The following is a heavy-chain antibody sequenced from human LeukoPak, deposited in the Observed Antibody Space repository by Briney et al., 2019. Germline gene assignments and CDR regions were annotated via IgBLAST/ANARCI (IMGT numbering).Heavy chain of an antibody. CDR3: ASWEYDFWSGYRY. V-gene: IGHV4-39*07. CDR2: IYYSGST. CDR1: GGSISSSSYY. Sequence: SETLSLTCTVSGGSISSSSYYWGWIRQPPGKGLEWIGSIYYSGSTYYNPSLKSRVTISVDTSKNQFSLKLSSVTAADTAVYYCASWEYDFWSGYRYWGQGTLVTVSS. D-gene: IGHD3-3*01. J-gene: IGHJ4*02.